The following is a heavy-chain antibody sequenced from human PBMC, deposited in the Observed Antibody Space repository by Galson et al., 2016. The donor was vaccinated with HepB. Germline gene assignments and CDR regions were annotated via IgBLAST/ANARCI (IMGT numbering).Heavy chain of an antibody. V-gene: IGHV3-66*02. Sequence: SLRLSCAASGFTVSNNYMSWVRQAPAKGLEWVSVIYSGGSTYYADSVKGRFTISRDSSKNTLYLQMNSLRPEDTAVYYCARRSDSLLVVTGDCWGQGTLVTVSS. D-gene: IGHD2-8*02. CDR1: GFTVSNNY. CDR3: ARRSDSLLVVTGDC. CDR2: IYSGGST. J-gene: IGHJ4*02.